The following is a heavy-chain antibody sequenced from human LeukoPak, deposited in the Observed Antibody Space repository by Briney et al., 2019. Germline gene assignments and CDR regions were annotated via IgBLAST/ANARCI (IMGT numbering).Heavy chain of an antibody. CDR2: ISSSSSNI. D-gene: IGHD1-1*01. Sequence: GGSLRLSCAASGFTFSSYSMNWVRQAPGKGLEWVSSISSSSSNIYYADSVKGRFTISRDNAKNSLYLQMNSLRVEDTAVYYCARCTTGRTFGSLREIKRSREIDYWGKGTLVTVSS. V-gene: IGHV3-21*01. CDR3: ARCTTGRTFGSLREIKRSREIDY. J-gene: IGHJ4*02. CDR1: GFTFSSYS.